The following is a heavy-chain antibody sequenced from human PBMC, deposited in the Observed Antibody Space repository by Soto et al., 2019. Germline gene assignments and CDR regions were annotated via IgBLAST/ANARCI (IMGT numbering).Heavy chain of an antibody. CDR3: AKDIVGYDSSGYYDY. CDR1: GFTFSSYG. Sequence: SGGSLRLSCAASGFTFSSYGMHWVRQAPGKGLEWVAVISYDGSNKYYADSVKGRFTISRDNSKNTLYLQMNSLRAEDTAVYYCAKDIVGYDSSGYYDYWGQGTLVTVS. CDR2: ISYDGSNK. D-gene: IGHD3-22*01. V-gene: IGHV3-30*18. J-gene: IGHJ4*02.